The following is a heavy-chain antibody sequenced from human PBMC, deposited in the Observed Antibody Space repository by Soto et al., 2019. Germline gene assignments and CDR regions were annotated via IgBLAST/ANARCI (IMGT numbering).Heavy chain of an antibody. CDR1: GFTFSTYA. V-gene: IGHV3-30-3*01. CDR3: ARDTSSSSYYYYGMDV. J-gene: IGHJ6*02. Sequence: QVQLVESGGGVVQPGRSLRLSCAASGFTFSTYAIHWVRQAPGKGLEWVAIISYDGSNKYYADSVKGRFTISRDNSKNTLYLQMNSLRAEDTAVYYCARDTSSSSYYYYGMDVWGQGPTVTVSS. CDR2: ISYDGSNK. D-gene: IGHD6-6*01.